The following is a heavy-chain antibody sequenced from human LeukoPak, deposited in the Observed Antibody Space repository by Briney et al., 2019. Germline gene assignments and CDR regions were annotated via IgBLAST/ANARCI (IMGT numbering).Heavy chain of an antibody. CDR2: ISGSGDST. J-gene: IGHJ4*02. D-gene: IGHD3-10*01. Sequence: GGSLRLSCAASGFTFSSYAMSWVRQAPGKGLEWVSAISGSGDSTYYADSVKGRFTISRDNSKNTLYLQMNSLSAEDTAVYYCARDQGYYGTGSLTLFDYWGQGTLVTVSS. CDR1: GFTFSSYA. V-gene: IGHV3-23*01. CDR3: ARDQGYYGTGSLTLFDY.